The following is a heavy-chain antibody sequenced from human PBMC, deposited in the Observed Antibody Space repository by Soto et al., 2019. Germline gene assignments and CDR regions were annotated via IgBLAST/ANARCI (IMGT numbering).Heavy chain of an antibody. Sequence: QVHLVESGGGVVQPGRSLRLSCAASGFTFSSYGMHWVRQAPGKGLEWVAVISYDGSNKYYTDSVKGRFTISRDNSKNMLYLQMNSLRAEDTAVYYCAKDRAHLLYYFDYWGQGTLVTVSS. CDR3: AKDRAHLLYYFDY. J-gene: IGHJ4*02. CDR1: GFTFSSYG. V-gene: IGHV3-30*18. CDR2: ISYDGSNK.